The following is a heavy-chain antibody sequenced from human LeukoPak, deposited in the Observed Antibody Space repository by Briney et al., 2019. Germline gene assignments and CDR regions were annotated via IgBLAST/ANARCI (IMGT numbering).Heavy chain of an antibody. Sequence: PGGSLRLSCAASGFTVSSTYMTWVRQAPGKGLEWVSLIYSGGSTYYADFVKGRFTISRDNSENTLYLQMNSLRAEDTAVYYCAKAYFGVVIVFDYWGQGTLVTVSS. CDR2: IYSGGST. D-gene: IGHD3-3*01. V-gene: IGHV3-53*01. CDR1: GFTVSSTY. CDR3: AKAYFGVVIVFDY. J-gene: IGHJ4*02.